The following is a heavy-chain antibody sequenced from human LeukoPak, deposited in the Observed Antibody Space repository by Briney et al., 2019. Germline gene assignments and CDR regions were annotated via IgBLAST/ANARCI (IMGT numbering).Heavy chain of an antibody. D-gene: IGHD4-17*01. J-gene: IGHJ4*02. CDR3: AKSGDQVTVTKLDY. CDR2: ISGSGGST. Sequence: GGSLRLSCAASGFTFSNYVMSWVRQAPGKGLEWVSGISGSGGSTFYADSVKGRFTISRDNSKNTLYLEMNSLRAEDTALFYCAKSGDQVTVTKLDYWGQGTLVTVSS. CDR1: GFTFSNYV. V-gene: IGHV3-23*01.